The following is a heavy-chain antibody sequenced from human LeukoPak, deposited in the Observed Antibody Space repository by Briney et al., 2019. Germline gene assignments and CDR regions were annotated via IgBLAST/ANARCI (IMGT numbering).Heavy chain of an antibody. CDR2: INWNGGRT. D-gene: IGHD3-22*01. J-gene: IGHJ6*02. CDR1: GFMFDDYG. CDR3: ARARDSSGYHTGYYGMDV. V-gene: IGHV3-20*04. Sequence: GGSLRLSCAASGFMFDDYGMSWVRQAPGKGLEWVSGINWNGGRTGYADSVKGRFTISRDNAKNSLYLQMNSLRAEDTALYYCARARDSSGYHTGYYGMDVWGQGTTVTVSS.